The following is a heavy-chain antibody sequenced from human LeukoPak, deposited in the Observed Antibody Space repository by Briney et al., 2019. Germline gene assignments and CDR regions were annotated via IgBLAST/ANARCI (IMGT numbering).Heavy chain of an antibody. CDR2: IYYSGST. CDR3: ARDSCSGGSCYGAFDT. D-gene: IGHD2-15*01. CDR1: GGSISSYY. Sequence: SETLSLTCTVSGGSISSYYWSWIRQPPGKGLEWIGYIYYSGSTNYNPSLKSRVTISVDTSKNQFSLKLSSVTAADTAVYYCARDSCSGGSCYGAFDTWGQGTMVTVSS. V-gene: IGHV4-59*01. J-gene: IGHJ3*02.